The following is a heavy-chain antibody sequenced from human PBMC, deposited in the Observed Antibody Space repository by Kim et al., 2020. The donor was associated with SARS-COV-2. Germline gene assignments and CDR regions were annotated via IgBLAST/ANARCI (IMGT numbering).Heavy chain of an antibody. Sequence: GGSLRLSCGVSGLTFSSYAMSWVRQAPGRGLEWVSGINSDGGSTYYADSVKGRFTISRDNSKNTLYMKMNSLRAEDTDVYYWAKPIKYSGSGFDYWGQGNLVTVSS. CDR3: AKPIKYSGSGFDY. V-gene: IGHV3-23*01. J-gene: IGHJ4*02. D-gene: IGHD3-10*01. CDR2: INSDGGST. CDR1: GLTFSSYA.